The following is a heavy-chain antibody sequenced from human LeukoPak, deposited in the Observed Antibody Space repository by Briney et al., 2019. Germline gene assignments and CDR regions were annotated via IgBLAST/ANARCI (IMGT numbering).Heavy chain of an antibody. CDR1: GFTVSSNY. D-gene: IGHD3-10*01. CDR2: ICGGGSP. Sequence: GGSLRLSCAVSGFTVSSNYLSWVRQAPGKGLEWVSIICGGGSPYYADSVKGRFTISRDNSKNTLYLQMNSLRAEDTAVYYCARGLAGGSGNYFYFDYWGQGTLVTFSS. J-gene: IGHJ4*02. V-gene: IGHV3-53*01. CDR3: ARGLAGGSGNYFYFDY.